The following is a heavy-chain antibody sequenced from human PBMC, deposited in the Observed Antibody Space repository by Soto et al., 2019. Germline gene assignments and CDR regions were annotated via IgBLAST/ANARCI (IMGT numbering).Heavy chain of an antibody. D-gene: IGHD5-18*01. CDR2: ISGSGGST. CDR1: GFTFSSYA. Sequence: EVQLLESGGGLVQPGGSLRLSCAASGFTFSSYAMSWVRQAPGKGLEGVSAISGSGGSTYYADSVKGRFTISRDNSKNTLYLQMNSLRAEDTAVYYCAKRVGYSYAERWFDYWGQGTLVTVSS. V-gene: IGHV3-23*01. J-gene: IGHJ4*02. CDR3: AKRVGYSYAERWFDY.